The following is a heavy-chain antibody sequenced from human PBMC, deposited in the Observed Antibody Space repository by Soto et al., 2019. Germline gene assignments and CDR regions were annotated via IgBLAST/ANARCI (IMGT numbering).Heavy chain of an antibody. CDR1: GYSFTIYW. CDR2: IDPSDSYT. CDR3: ARHLEMATIGDWFDP. J-gene: IGHJ5*02. D-gene: IGHD5-12*01. Sequence: PGESLKISCKGSGYSFTIYWISWVRQMPGKGLEWMCRIDPSDSYTNYGPSFQGHVTISADKSISTAYLQWSSLKASDTAMYYCARHLEMATIGDWFDPWGQGTLVTVSS. V-gene: IGHV5-10-1*01.